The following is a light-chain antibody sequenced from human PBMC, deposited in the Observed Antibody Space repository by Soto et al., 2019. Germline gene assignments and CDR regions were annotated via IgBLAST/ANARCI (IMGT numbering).Light chain of an antibody. CDR1: QGINTF. CDR2: AAS. Sequence: DMQMTQSPSSVSASVGDRVTITCRASQGINTFLACYQQKPGKAPKLLIYAASTLQSGVPSRFSGSGSGTEFTLTISSLQPDDFATYYCQHYDDYPTFGQGTKVDIK. V-gene: IGKV1-9*01. J-gene: IGKJ1*01. CDR3: QHYDDYPT.